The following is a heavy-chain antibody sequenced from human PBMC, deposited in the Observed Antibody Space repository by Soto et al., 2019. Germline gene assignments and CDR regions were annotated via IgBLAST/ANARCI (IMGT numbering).Heavy chain of an antibody. J-gene: IGHJ5*02. Sequence: QVQLVQSGAEVKKPGASVKVSCKASGYTFTGYYMHWVRQAPGQGLEWMGWINPNSGGTNYAQKFQGWVTMTRDTSISTAYMELSRLRSDDTAVYYCARAGSVVPAAMVRFDPWGQGTLVTVSS. CDR2: INPNSGGT. CDR1: GYTFTGYY. D-gene: IGHD2-2*01. V-gene: IGHV1-2*04. CDR3: ARAGSVVPAAMVRFDP.